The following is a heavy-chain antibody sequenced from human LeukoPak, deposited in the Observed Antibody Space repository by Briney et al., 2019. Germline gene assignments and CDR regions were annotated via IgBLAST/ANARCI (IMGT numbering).Heavy chain of an antibody. Sequence: GGSLGLSCAASGFAFSSHWMNWVRQAPGKGLEWVAIINQDGSRKSSADSVKGRFTISRDNAKNLLYLQMNSLRAEDTAVYYCASRTGTTGYHYYMDAWGKGTTVTVSS. V-gene: IGHV3-7*01. CDR2: INQDGSRK. D-gene: IGHD1-7*01. J-gene: IGHJ6*03. CDR1: GFAFSSHW. CDR3: ASRTGTTGYHYYMDA.